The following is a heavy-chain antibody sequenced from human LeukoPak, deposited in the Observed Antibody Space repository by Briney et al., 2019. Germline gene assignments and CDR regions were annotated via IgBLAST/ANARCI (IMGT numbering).Heavy chain of an antibody. J-gene: IGHJ4*02. CDR2: IYYSGST. D-gene: IGHD3-3*01. Sequence: PSETLSLTCTVSGGSISSGGYYWGWIRQPPGKGLEWIGSIYYSGSTYYNPSLKSRVTISVDTSKNQFSLKLSSVTAADTSVYYCARHYYDFWSGYYVGWGQGTLVTVSS. CDR3: ARHYYDFWSGYYVG. CDR1: GGSISSGGYY. V-gene: IGHV4-39*01.